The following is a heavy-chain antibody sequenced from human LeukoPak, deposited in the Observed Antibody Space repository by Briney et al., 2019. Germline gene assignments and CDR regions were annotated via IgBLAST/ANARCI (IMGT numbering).Heavy chain of an antibody. CDR2: IHYSGST. J-gene: IGHJ4*02. CDR1: GGSMSNYY. CDR3: ARLRGNYFPDF. V-gene: IGHV4-59*01. D-gene: IGHD2/OR15-2a*01. Sequence: PSETLSLTCAVSGGSMSNYYWTWIRQPPGKGLEWIVYIHYSGSTNYNPSLKSRVAISVDTSANQFSLKLTSMTPADTAVYYCARLRGNYFPDFWGQGTLVTVSS.